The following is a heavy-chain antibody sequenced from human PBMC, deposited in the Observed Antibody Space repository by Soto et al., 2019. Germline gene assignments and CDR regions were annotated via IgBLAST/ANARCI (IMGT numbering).Heavy chain of an antibody. CDR1: GFNFSSFG. CDR3: AKDRWSSSTCFDY. D-gene: IGHD2-2*01. CDR2: ISGGGYNK. V-gene: IGHV3-23*01. Sequence: EVRLLESGGGLVQTGGSLRLSCAASGFNFSSFGMNWVRQAPGKGLEWLAVISGGGYNKYYAESVKGRFAISRDNSENKAFLQMDTLTADDTAVYYCAKDRWSSSTCFDYWCPGVLVTVSS. J-gene: IGHJ4*02.